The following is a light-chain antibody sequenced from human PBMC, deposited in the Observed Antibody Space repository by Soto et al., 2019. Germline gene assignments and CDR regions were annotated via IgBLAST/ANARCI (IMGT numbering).Light chain of an antibody. CDR1: SSDVGGYNY. CDR3: CSYAGSYTAWV. V-gene: IGLV2-11*01. CDR2: DVS. Sequence: QSALTQPRLVSGSPGQSVTISCTGTSSDVGGYNYVSWYQQHPGKAPKLLIYDVSERPSGVPDRFSGSKSGNTASLTISGLQAEDEADYYCCSYAGSYTAWVFGGGTKLTVL. J-gene: IGLJ3*02.